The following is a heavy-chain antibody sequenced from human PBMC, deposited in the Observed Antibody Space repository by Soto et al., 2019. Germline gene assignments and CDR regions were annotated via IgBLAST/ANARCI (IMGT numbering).Heavy chain of an antibody. CDR3: ARWGAHDAFDI. D-gene: IGHD1-26*01. Sequence: QVQLVESGGGVVQPGRSLRLSCAASGFTFSSYAMHWVRQAPGKGLEWVAVIWYDGSNKYYADSVKGRFTISRDNSKNTLYLQMNSLRAEDTAVYYCARWGAHDAFDIWGQGTMVTVSS. V-gene: IGHV3-33*08. CDR2: IWYDGSNK. J-gene: IGHJ3*02. CDR1: GFTFSSYA.